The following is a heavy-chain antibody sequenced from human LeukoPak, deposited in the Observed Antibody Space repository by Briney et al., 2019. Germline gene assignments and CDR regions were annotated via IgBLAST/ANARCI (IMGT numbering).Heavy chain of an antibody. D-gene: IGHD3-3*01. V-gene: IGHV1-18*01. Sequence: ASVKVSCKASGYTFTSYGISWVRQAPGQGLEWMGWISAYNGNTNYAQKLQGRVTMTTDTSTSTAYMELRSLRSDDTAVYYCARDHAIFGVVITDPNWFDPWGQGTLVTVSS. CDR2: ISAYNGNT. CDR1: GYTFTSYG. J-gene: IGHJ5*02. CDR3: ARDHAIFGVVITDPNWFDP.